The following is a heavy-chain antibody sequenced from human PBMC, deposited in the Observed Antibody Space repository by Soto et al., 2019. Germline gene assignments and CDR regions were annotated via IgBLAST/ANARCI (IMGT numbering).Heavy chain of an antibody. J-gene: IGHJ4*02. CDR1: GFTFSSYG. CDR2: IWYDGSNK. D-gene: IGHD4-17*01. CDR3: ASAHGEEKGFYDYGDYGIDY. V-gene: IGHV3-33*01. Sequence: QVQLVESGGGVVQPGRSLRLSCAASGFTFSSYGMHWVRQAPGKGLEWVAVIWYDGSNKYYADSVKGRFTISRDNSKNTLYLQMNSLRAEDTAVYYCASAHGEEKGFYDYGDYGIDYWGQGTLVTVSS.